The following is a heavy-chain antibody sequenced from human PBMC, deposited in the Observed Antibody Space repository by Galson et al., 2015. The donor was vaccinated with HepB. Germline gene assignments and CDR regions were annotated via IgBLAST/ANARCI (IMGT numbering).Heavy chain of an antibody. CDR2: ISSSSSYI. Sequence: LRLSCAASGFTFSSYSMNWVRQAPGKGLEWVSSISSSSSYIYYADSVKGRFTISRDNAKNSLYLQMNSLRAEDTAVYYCARDLTGGPGGYYFDYWGQGTLVTVSS. CDR3: ARDLTGGPGGYYFDY. D-gene: IGHD1-26*01. CDR1: GFTFSSYS. J-gene: IGHJ4*02. V-gene: IGHV3-21*01.